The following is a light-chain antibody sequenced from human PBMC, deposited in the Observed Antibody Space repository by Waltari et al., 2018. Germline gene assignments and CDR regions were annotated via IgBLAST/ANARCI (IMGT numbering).Light chain of an antibody. CDR1: QSISRY. V-gene: IGKV3-20*01. Sequence: EIVLTQSPGTLSLSPGERATLSCRASQSISRYLAWYQQKPGQAPRLLIYAASSRATSIPDRFSGSGSGTDFSLTISRLEPEDFAVYYCQNHERLPAMFGQGTKVEIK. J-gene: IGKJ1*01. CDR3: QNHERLPAM. CDR2: AAS.